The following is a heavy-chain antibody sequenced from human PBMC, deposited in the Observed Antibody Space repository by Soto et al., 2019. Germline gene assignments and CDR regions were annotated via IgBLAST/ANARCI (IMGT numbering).Heavy chain of an antibody. D-gene: IGHD3-10*01. J-gene: IGHJ4*02. Sequence: QVQLQESGRGLVKPSQTLSLTCTVSGGSISSGDYYWSWIRQPPGKGMEWIGYSYYSGSTYYNPSPKSRVTITVAPSNNQFSLKLSSVTAAATAVYYCARVGGFVATTSDYWGQGTLFTVSS. V-gene: IGHV4-30-4*01. CDR1: GGSISSGDYY. CDR2: SYYSGST. CDR3: ARVGGFVATTSDY.